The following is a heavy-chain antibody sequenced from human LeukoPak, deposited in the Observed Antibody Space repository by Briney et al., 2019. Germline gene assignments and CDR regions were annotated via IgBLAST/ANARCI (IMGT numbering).Heavy chain of an antibody. CDR2: IYYSGST. V-gene: IGHV4-39*07. J-gene: IGHJ4*02. D-gene: IGHD6-13*01. CDR1: GGSISSSSYY. CDR3: ARVHSSSWYSPFDY. Sequence: SETLSLTCTDSGGSISSSSYYWGWIRQPPGKGPEWIGSIYYSGSTYYNPSLKSRVIMSVDTSKNQFSLTLSSVTAADTAVYYCARVHSSSWYSPFDYWGQGTLVTVSS.